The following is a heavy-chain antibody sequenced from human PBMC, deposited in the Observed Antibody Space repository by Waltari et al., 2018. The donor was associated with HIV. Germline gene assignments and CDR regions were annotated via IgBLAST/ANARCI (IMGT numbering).Heavy chain of an antibody. CDR3: ARGKATEAGLDY. Sequence: EVQLVESGGGLVQPGGSLRLPCAASGFTLSSYTMKGGSQAPGKGLEWVSYISSSSSTIYYADSVKGRFTISRDNAKNSLYLQMNSLRDEDTAVYYCARGKATEAGLDYWGQGTLVTVSS. CDR1: GFTLSSYT. V-gene: IGHV3-48*02. CDR2: ISSSSSTI. J-gene: IGHJ4*02. D-gene: IGHD1-26*01.